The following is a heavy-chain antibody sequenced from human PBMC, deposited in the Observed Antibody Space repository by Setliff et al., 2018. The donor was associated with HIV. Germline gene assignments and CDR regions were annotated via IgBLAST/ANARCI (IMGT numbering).Heavy chain of an antibody. V-gene: IGHV3-23*05. D-gene: IGHD1-1*01. CDR2: IDPTGTYT. J-gene: IGHJ4*02. CDR1: GLTLSTYS. CDR3: VKVDDGQCNTFNCRDFDY. Sequence: GGSLRLSCAASGLTLSTYSMSWVRQAPGKGLQWVSAIDPTGTYTYYADAGKGRFTISRDNFRNTLSLQMNSLTAEDSAIYYCVKVDDGQCNTFNCRDFDYWGRGTLVTVSS.